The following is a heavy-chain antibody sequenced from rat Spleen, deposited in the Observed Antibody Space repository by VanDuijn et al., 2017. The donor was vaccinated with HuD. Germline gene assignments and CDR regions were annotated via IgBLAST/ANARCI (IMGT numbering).Heavy chain of an antibody. CDR3: ARSLGRVYNNYFDY. CDR2: ISYSGST. J-gene: IGHJ2*01. D-gene: IGHD1-10*01. V-gene: IGHV3-3*01. CDR1: GYSITSSYR. Sequence: EVQLQESGPGLVKPSQSLSLTCSVTGYSITSSYRWNWIRKFPGNGMEWMGYISYSGSTNYNPSLRSRISITRDTSKNQFFLQLNSVSIEDTATYYCARSLGRVYNNYFDYWGQGVMVTVSS.